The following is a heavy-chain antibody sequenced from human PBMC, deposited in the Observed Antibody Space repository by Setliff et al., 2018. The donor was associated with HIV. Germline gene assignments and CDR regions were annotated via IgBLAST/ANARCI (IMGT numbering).Heavy chain of an antibody. D-gene: IGHD3-10*01. CDR1: GGSITTTNYY. CDR3: ARARGPPLPVLDF. J-gene: IGHJ4*02. V-gene: IGHV4-39*07. CDR2: TYYRGSA. Sequence: PSETLSLTCTVSGGSITTTNYYWGWVRQSPGKGLEWIGVTYYRGSAYYNLSLQSRVTLSVDTSKNSFSLHLTSVTAADTAVYFCARARGPPLPVLDFWGPGTLVTVSS.